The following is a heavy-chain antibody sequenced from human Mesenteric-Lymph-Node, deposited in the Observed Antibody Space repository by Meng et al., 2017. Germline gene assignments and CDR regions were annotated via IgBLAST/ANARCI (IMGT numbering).Heavy chain of an antibody. CDR3: ARYKKGVTGVVAATTQNRYYYYGMDV. V-gene: IGHV1-2*06. CDR2: INPNSGGT. Sequence: ASVKVSCKASGYRFIGYYIHWVRQAPGQGLEWMGRINPNSGGTNYAQKFQGRVTMTRDTSISTAYMELSRLRSDDTAVYYCARYKKGVTGVVAATTQNRYYYYGMDVWGQGTTVTVSS. CDR1: GYRFIGYY. D-gene: IGHD2-15*01. J-gene: IGHJ6*02.